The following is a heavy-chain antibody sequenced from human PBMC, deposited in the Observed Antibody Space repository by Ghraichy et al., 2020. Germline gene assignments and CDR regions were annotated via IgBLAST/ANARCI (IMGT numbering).Heavy chain of an antibody. Sequence: GGSLRLSCAASGFTFSSYGMHWVRQAPGKGLEWVAVIWYDGSNKYYADSVKGRFTISRDNSKNTLYLQMNSLRAEDTAVYYCARDDYGDSLGAFDIWGQGTMVTVSS. D-gene: IGHD4-17*01. CDR3: ARDDYGDSLGAFDI. CDR2: IWYDGSNK. J-gene: IGHJ3*02. CDR1: GFTFSSYG. V-gene: IGHV3-33*01.